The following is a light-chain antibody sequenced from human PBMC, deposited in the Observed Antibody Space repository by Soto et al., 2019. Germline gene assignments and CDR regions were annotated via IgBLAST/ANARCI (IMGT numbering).Light chain of an antibody. CDR1: QSVSSNY. CDR2: GAS. V-gene: IGKV3D-20*02. Sequence: EIVLTQSPGTLSLSPGDRATLSCRASQSVSSNYLAWYQQKPGQAPRLLIYGASSRATGVPDRFTGSGSGTDITLTISSLEPEDFAVYYCQQRSNWPPTFGGGTKVEIK. CDR3: QQRSNWPPT. J-gene: IGKJ4*01.